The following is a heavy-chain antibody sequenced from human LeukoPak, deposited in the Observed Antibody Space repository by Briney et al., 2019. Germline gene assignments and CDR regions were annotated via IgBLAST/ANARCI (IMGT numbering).Heavy chain of an antibody. J-gene: IGHJ4*02. CDR2: IYSGGST. V-gene: IGHV3-53*01. Sequence: GGSLRLSCAASGFTVSSNYMSWVRQAPGKGLEWVSVIYSGGSTYFPDSVKGRFTISRDNSKNTLYLQMNSLRAEDTAVYYCAKVPLGYCSSTGCHFDYWGQGTLVTVSS. CDR1: GFTVSSNY. CDR3: AKVPLGYCSSTGCHFDY. D-gene: IGHD2-2*01.